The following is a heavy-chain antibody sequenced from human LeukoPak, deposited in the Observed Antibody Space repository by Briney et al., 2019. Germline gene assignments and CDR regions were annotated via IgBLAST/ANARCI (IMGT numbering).Heavy chain of an antibody. V-gene: IGHV3-13*04. J-gene: IGHJ4*02. CDR3: ARGADTHFDY. CDR2: IGTAGDT. D-gene: IGHD2-15*01. Sequence: SGGSLRLSCAASGFTFSNYDMHWVRQATGKGLEWVSAIGTAGDTYYRGSVRGRFTMSRENAKNSLYLQMNSLTAGDTAVYYCARGADTHFDYWGQGILVTVSS. CDR1: GFTFSNYD.